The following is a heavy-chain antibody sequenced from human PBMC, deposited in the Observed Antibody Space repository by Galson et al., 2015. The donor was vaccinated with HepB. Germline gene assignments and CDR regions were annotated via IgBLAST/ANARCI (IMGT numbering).Heavy chain of an antibody. CDR2: IRGSGRRR. V-gene: IGHV3-23*01. CDR1: GFTFSSYA. Sequence: SLRLSCAASGFTFSSYAITWVRQAPGKGLDWVSTIRGSGRRRYYADSVKGRFIISRDNSKNTIFLQMNTLRAEDTAVYYCAKDTLVRGLFITYSFDYWGQGTPVTVSS. CDR3: AKDTLVRGLFITYSFDY. J-gene: IGHJ4*02. D-gene: IGHD3-10*01.